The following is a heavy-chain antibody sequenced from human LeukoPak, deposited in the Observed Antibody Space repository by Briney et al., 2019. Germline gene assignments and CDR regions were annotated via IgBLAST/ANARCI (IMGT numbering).Heavy chain of an antibody. V-gene: IGHV3-48*03. J-gene: IGHJ4*02. CDR3: ARAPAYDFWSGYYPRPFDY. CDR1: GFTFSSYE. D-gene: IGHD3-3*01. Sequence: GGSLRLSCAASGFTFSSYEMNWVRQAPGKGVEWVSYISSSGSTIYYADSVKGRFTISRDNAKNSLYLQMNSLRAEDTAVYYCARAPAYDFWSGYYPRPFDYWGQGTLVTVSS. CDR2: ISSSGSTI.